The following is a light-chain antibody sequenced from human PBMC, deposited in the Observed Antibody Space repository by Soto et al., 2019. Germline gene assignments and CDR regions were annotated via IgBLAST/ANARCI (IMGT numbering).Light chain of an antibody. CDR1: QSISTY. Sequence: DIQMTQSPSTLSASVGDRVTITCRASQSISTYLNWYQQKVGRAQTLLIYAASSLQSGVPSRFSGGGSGTDFTLTISSLQPEEFAMYFCQQCYSSPRTFGQGTKVEIK. CDR2: AAS. V-gene: IGKV1-39*01. CDR3: QQCYSSPRT. J-gene: IGKJ1*01.